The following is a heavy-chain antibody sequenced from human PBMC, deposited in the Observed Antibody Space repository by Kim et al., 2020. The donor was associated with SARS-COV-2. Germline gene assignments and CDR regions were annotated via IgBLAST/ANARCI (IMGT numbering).Heavy chain of an antibody. CDR1: GGSFSGYY. CDR3: ARGVDRGFGYYYYGMDV. Sequence: SETLSLTCAVYGGSFSGYYWSWIRQPPGKGLEWIGEINHSGSTNYNPSLKSRVTISVDTSKNQFSLKLSSVTAADTAVYYCARGVDRGFGYYYYGMDVWGRGTTVTVSS. D-gene: IGHD3-16*01. CDR2: INHSGST. J-gene: IGHJ6*02. V-gene: IGHV4-34*01.